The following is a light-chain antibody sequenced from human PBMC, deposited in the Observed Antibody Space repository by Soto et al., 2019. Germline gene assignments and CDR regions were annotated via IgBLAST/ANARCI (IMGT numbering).Light chain of an antibody. CDR2: GAS. J-gene: IGKJ3*01. CDR1: QSVSSSY. CDR3: QQYGSSLFT. V-gene: IGKV3-20*01. Sequence: EIVLTQSPATLSLSPGERATLSGRASQSVSSSYLAWYQQKPGQAPRLLMYGASSRATGIPDRFSGSGSGTDFTLTISRLEPEDFAVYYCQQYGSSLFTFGPGTKVDIK.